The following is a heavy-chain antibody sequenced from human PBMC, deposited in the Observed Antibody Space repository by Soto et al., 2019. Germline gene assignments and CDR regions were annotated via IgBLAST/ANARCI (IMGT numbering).Heavy chain of an antibody. V-gene: IGHV4-59*01. CDR1: GGSISSYY. D-gene: IGHD2-2*01. CDR3: ARDRCSSTSCKRRNAFDI. CDR2: IYYSGST. Sequence: SETLSLTCTVSGGSISSYYWSWLRQPPGKGLEWIGYIYYSGSTNYNPSLKSRVTISVDTSKNQFSLKLSSVTAADTAVYYCARDRCSSTSCKRRNAFDIWGQGTMVTVSS. J-gene: IGHJ3*02.